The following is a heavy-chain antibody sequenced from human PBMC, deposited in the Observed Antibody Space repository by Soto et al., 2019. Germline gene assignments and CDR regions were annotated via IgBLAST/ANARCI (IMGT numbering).Heavy chain of an antibody. D-gene: IGHD1-1*01. CDR2: IWYDGSNK. V-gene: IGHV3-33*01. CDR3: ARDHNSPYYYYYMDV. CDR1: GFTFSSYG. Sequence: GGSLRLSCAASGFTFSSYGMHWVRQAPGKGLEWVAVIWYDGSNKYYADSVKGRFTISRDNSKNTLYLQMNSLRAEDTAVYYCARDHNSPYYYYYMDVWGKGTTVTVSS. J-gene: IGHJ6*03.